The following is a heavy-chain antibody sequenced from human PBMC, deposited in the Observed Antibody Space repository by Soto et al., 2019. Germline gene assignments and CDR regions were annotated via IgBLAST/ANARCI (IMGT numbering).Heavy chain of an antibody. CDR3: ARADDYYDSSGYLCASY. CDR1: GFTFSSYS. CDR2: ISSSSSTI. D-gene: IGHD3-22*01. J-gene: IGHJ4*02. V-gene: IGHV3-48*02. Sequence: EVQLVESGGGLVQPGGSLRLSCAASGFTFSSYSMNWVRQAPGKGLEWVSYISSSSSTIYYADSVKGRFTISRDNAKNSLYLQMNSLRDEDTAVYYCARADDYYDSSGYLCASYWGQGTLVTVSS.